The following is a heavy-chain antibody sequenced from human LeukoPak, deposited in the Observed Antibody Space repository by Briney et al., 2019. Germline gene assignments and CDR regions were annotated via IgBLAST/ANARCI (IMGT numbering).Heavy chain of an antibody. Sequence: ASVKVSCKASGYTFTSYYMHWVRQAPGQGLEWMGWINPNSGGTNYAQKFQGRVTMTRDTSISTAYMELSRLRSDDTAVYYCARDPYDYVWGSYRMTPLYFDYWGQGTLVTVSS. CDR2: INPNSGGT. CDR3: ARDPYDYVWGSYRMTPLYFDY. J-gene: IGHJ4*02. CDR1: GYTFTSYY. D-gene: IGHD3-16*02. V-gene: IGHV1-2*02.